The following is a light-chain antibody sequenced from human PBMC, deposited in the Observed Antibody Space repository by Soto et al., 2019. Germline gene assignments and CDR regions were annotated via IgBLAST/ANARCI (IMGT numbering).Light chain of an antibody. Sequence: EIVMTQSPATLSVSPGGSATLSCRASQHVSSNLAWYRQKPGQAPTLLIYRASTRATGIPATFSGSGSGTEFTLSISSLQSEDFAVYYCQQYNKRPYNFGQGTKFEI. V-gene: IGKV3-15*01. CDR1: QHVSSN. CDR2: RAS. J-gene: IGKJ2*01. CDR3: QQYNKRPYN.